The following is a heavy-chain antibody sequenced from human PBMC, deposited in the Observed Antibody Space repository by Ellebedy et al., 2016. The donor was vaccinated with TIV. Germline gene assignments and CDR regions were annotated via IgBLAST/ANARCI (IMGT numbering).Heavy chain of an antibody. CDR3: AKGRGRGSDSSAPRYYFES. CDR1: GCTVSSYA. CDR2: ISGSGGST. V-gene: IGHV3-23*01. Sequence: GESLKISFASSGCTVSSYAMSCVRQAPGKAREWVSAISGSGGSTYYANSGEGQFIISRDNSKRTGYLQMNSLRVEDTAVYYCAKGRGRGSDSSAPRYYFESWGLGTLVTVSS. D-gene: IGHD6-19*01. J-gene: IGHJ4*02.